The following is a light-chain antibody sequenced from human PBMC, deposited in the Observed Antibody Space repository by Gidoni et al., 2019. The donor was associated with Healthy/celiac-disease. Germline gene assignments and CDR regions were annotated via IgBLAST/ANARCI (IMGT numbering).Light chain of an antibody. CDR2: EVS. Sequence: QSALTQPASVSASPGQSITISCTGTSSDVCGYNYVSWYQQHPGKAPKLMVYEVSNRPSGVSNRFSGSKSGNTASLTISGLQAEDEADYYCSSYTSSSTLVVFGGGTKLTVL. CDR1: SSDVCGYNY. CDR3: SSYTSSSTLVV. V-gene: IGLV2-14*01. J-gene: IGLJ2*01.